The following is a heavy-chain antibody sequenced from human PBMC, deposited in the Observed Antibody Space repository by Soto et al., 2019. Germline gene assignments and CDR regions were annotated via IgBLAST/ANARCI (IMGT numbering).Heavy chain of an antibody. V-gene: IGHV3-33*01. CDR1: GFTFANYA. CDR3: ARSLSVINDY. J-gene: IGHJ4*02. Sequence: GGSLRLSCAASGFTFANYAMHWVRQAPGRGLEWVAFISYDGSSIYYADSVKGRFTISRDNPRDTLYVQMNSLRADDTAVYYFARSLSVINDYWGQGTLVTVSS. CDR2: ISYDGSSI.